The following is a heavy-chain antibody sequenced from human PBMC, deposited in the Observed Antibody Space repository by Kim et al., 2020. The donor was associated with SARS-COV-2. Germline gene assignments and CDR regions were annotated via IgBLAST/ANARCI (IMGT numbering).Heavy chain of an antibody. V-gene: IGHV1-69*13. CDR1: GGTFSSYA. J-gene: IGHJ3*02. CDR3: ARVLRQLLWFGELLYREHDAFDI. D-gene: IGHD3-10*01. Sequence: SVKVSCKASGGTFSSYAISWVRQAPGQGLEWMGGIIPIFGTANYAQKFQGRVTITADESTSTAYMELSSLRSEDTAVYYCARVLRQLLWFGELLYREHDAFDIWGQGTMVTVSS. CDR2: IIPIFGTA.